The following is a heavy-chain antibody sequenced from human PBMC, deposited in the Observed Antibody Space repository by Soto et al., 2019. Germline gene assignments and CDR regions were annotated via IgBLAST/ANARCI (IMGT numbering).Heavy chain of an antibody. D-gene: IGHD3-3*01. CDR2: IYDSGDA. CDR3: VSSRTAVFGDALDI. V-gene: IGHV4-59*03. J-gene: IGHJ3*02. Sequence: TSENLSLTCSVSGGSISSYFKNWIRHAPGKGLEWIGCIYDSGDANYNPSLKSRVTISLDTSKNQFSLKLSSVTAADTAVYYCVSSRTAVFGDALDIWALGTMVTVSS. CDR1: GGSISSYF.